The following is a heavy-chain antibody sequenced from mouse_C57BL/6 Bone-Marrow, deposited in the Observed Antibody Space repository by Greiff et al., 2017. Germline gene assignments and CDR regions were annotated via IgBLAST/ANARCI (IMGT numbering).Heavy chain of an antibody. CDR3: TSRAGTLYAMDY. D-gene: IGHD3-1*01. J-gene: IGHJ4*01. CDR2: IDPETGGT. V-gene: IGHV1-15*01. Sequence: QVQLKQSGAELVRPGASVTLSCKASGYTFTDYEMHWVKQTPVHGLEWIGAIDPETGGTAYNQKFKGKAILTADKSSSTAYMELRSLTSEDSAVYYCTSRAGTLYAMDYWGQGTSVTVSS. CDR1: GYTFTDYE.